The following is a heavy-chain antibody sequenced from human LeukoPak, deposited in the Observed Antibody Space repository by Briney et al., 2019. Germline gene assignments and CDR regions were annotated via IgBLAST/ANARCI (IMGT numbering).Heavy chain of an antibody. D-gene: IGHD5-12*01. Sequence: SETLSLTCTVSGYSISSGYYWGWIRQPPGKGLEWIGSIYHSGSTYYNPSLKSRVTISVDTSKNQFSLKLSSVTAADTAVYYCARDFRATDYFDYWGQGTLVTVSS. CDR2: IYHSGST. CDR1: GYSISSGYY. V-gene: IGHV4-38-2*02. J-gene: IGHJ4*02. CDR3: ARDFRATDYFDY.